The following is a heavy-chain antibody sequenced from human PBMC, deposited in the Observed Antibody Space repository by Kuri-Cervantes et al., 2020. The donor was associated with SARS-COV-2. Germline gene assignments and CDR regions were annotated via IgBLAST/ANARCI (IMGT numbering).Heavy chain of an antibody. D-gene: IGHD3-3*01. V-gene: IGHV3-21*05. CDR2: ISSSSSYT. CDR1: GFTFSSYA. CDR3: ARDVVDIYDFWSGYYTGYYYYGMDV. J-gene: IGHJ6*02. Sequence: GGSLRLSCAASGFTFSSYAMSWVRQAPGKGLEWVSYISSSSSYTNYADSVKGRFTISRDNAKNSLYLQMNSLRAEDTAVYYCARDVVDIYDFWSGYYTGYYYYGMDVWGQGTTVTVSS.